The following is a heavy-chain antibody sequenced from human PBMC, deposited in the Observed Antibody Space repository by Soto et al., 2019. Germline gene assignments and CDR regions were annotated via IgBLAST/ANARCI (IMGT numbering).Heavy chain of an antibody. V-gene: IGHV1-8*01. CDR1: GYTFTSYD. CDR2: MNPNSGNT. CDR3: ARAYCTNGVCYTPGY. D-gene: IGHD2-8*01. Sequence: ASLKVSCKTSGYTFTSYDINCVRHTTGQGLELMGWMNPNSGNTGYAQKFQGRVTMTRNTSISTAYMELSSLRSEDTAVYYCARAYCTNGVCYTPGYWGQGTLVTVSS. J-gene: IGHJ4*02.